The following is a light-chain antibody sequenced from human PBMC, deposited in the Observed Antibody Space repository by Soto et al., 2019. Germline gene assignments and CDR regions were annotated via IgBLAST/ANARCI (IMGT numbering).Light chain of an antibody. Sequence: QSALTQPPSASGSPGQSVAISCTGTSSDVGGYNYVSWYQQHPGKAPKLMIYEVNKRPSGVPDRFSASRSASSASLAVTGLQAEDEADYYCQSYDIRLSAWVFGGGTKLTVL. CDR3: QSYDIRLSAWV. CDR2: EVN. V-gene: IGLV2-8*01. J-gene: IGLJ3*02. CDR1: SSDVGGYNY.